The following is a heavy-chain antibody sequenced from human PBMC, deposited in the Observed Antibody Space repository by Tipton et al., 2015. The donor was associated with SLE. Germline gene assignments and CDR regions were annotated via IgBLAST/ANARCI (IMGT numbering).Heavy chain of an antibody. CDR1: SGSISSHH. CDR3: AGQKGPTIFGRDRNWFDP. D-gene: IGHD3-3*01. V-gene: IGHV4-59*08. CDR2: IHYSGST. Sequence: TLSLTCTVSSGSISSHHWNWIRQPPGKGLEWIGVIHYSGSTNYNPSHKSRVTMSVDTSNNQFSLELRSVTAADTAVYYCAGQKGPTIFGRDRNWFDPRGQGILVTVSS. J-gene: IGHJ5*02.